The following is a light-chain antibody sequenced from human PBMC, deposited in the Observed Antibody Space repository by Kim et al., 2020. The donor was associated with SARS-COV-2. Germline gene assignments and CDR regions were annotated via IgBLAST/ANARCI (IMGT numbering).Light chain of an antibody. J-gene: IGKJ1*01. CDR3: QQSYSTLHT. V-gene: IGKV1-39*01. CDR2: AAS. CDR1: QSISSY. Sequence: ASVGARVTITCRASQSISSYLSWYQQKPGKAPKLLIYAASSLQSGVPSRFSGSGSGTDFTLTISSLQPEDFATYYCQQSYSTLHTFGQGTKVDIK.